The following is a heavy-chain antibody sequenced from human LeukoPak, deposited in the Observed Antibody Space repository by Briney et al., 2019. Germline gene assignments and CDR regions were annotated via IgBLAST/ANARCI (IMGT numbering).Heavy chain of an antibody. CDR1: GGSISSSSFY. Sequence: SETLSLTCTVSGGSISSSSFYWGWIRQPPGKGLEWIGTIYYSGSTYYNPSLKSRVTISVDTSKNQFSLKLSSVTAADTAVYYCARHVGGSIAAYDYWGQGTLVTVS. J-gene: IGHJ4*02. CDR3: ARHVGGSIAAYDY. V-gene: IGHV4-39*01. CDR2: IYYSGST. D-gene: IGHD6-25*01.